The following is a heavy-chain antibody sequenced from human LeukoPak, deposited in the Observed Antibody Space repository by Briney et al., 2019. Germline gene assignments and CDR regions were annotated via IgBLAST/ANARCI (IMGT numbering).Heavy chain of an antibody. D-gene: IGHD1-26*01. J-gene: IGHJ4*02. CDR1: GGSFSGYY. CDR3: ARARAGRIRGVDY. CDR2: INHSGST. Sequence: SETLSLTCAVYGGSFSGYYWSWIRQPPGKGLEWIGEINHSGSTNYNPSLKSRVTISVDTSKNQFSLKLSSVTAADMAVYYCARARAGRIRGVDYWGQGTLVTVSS. V-gene: IGHV4-34*01.